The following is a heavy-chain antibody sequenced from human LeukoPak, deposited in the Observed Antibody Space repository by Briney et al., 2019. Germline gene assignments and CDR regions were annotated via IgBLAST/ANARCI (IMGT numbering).Heavy chain of an antibody. Sequence: GGSLRLSCAVSGFIFSDYYMYWVRQAPGKSLEWVSVIYTGGRTLYADSVRGRATISRDSPKNTLYLQMDSLRAEDTAVYYCARDSSDFGDALDIRGQGTMVTVSS. CDR3: ARDSSDFGDALDI. J-gene: IGHJ3*02. CDR2: IYTGGRT. D-gene: IGHD3-3*01. CDR1: GFIFSDYY. V-gene: IGHV3-53*01.